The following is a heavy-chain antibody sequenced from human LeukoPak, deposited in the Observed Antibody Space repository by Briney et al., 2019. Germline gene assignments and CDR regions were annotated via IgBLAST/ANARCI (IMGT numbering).Heavy chain of an antibody. D-gene: IGHD1-26*01. J-gene: IGHJ4*02. CDR3: ARGRWDSGSYYPFDY. V-gene: IGHV3-21*06. CDR1: GFSFSSYT. Sequence: PGGSLRLSCTASGFSFSSYTMNWVRLAPGKGLEWVSSISSSRTKADSVEGRFTISRDNAKNSLYLQMNSLRAEDTAVYYCARGRWDSGSYYPFDYWGQGTLVTVSS. CDR2: ISSSRTK.